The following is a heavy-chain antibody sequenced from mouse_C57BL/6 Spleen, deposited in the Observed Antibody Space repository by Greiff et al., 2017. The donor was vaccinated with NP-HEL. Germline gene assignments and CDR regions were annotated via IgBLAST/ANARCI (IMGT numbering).Heavy chain of an antibody. J-gene: IGHJ1*03. CDR3: ARTGYYGTLDV. V-gene: IGHV2-2*01. CDR1: GFSLTSYG. Sequence: QVQLQQSGPGLVQPSQSLSITCTVSGFSLTSYGVHWVRQSPGKGLEWLGVIWSGGSTDYNAAFISRLSISKDNSKSQVFFKMYSLQADDTAIYYCARTGYYGTLDVWGTGTTVTVSS. CDR2: IWSGGST. D-gene: IGHD1-1*01.